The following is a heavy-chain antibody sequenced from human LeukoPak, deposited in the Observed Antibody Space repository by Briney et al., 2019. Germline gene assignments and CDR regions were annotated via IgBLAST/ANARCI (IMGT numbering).Heavy chain of an antibody. CDR1: GFTFSHYY. CDR3: ARDLAVAGY. CDR2: ITDSGSSI. Sequence: GGSLRLSRAASGFTFSHYYMGWIRQAPGKGLEWVSYITDSGSSIHYADSVKGRFTMSRDNAKNSLYLQMNSLRAEDTAVYYCARDLAVAGYWGQGTLVTVSS. D-gene: IGHD6-19*01. J-gene: IGHJ4*02. V-gene: IGHV3-11*01.